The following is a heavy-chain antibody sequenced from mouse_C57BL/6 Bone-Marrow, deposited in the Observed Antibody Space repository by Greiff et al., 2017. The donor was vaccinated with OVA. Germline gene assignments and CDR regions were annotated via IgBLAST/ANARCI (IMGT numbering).Heavy chain of an antibody. V-gene: IGHV10-1*01. Sequence: EVQRVESGGGLVQPKGSLKLSCAASGFSFNTYAMNWVRQAPGKGLEWVARIRSKSNNYATYYADSVKDRFTISRDDSESMLYLQMNNLKTEDTAMYYCVRHGRLAWFAYWGQGTLVTVSA. CDR3: VRHGRLAWFAY. CDR1: GFSFNTYA. CDR2: IRSKSNNYAT. J-gene: IGHJ3*01.